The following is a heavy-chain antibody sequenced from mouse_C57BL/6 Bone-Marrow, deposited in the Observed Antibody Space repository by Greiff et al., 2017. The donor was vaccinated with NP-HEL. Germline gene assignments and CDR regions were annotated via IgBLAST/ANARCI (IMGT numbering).Heavy chain of an antibody. CDR2: ISDGGSYT. V-gene: IGHV5-4*01. CDR1: GFTFSSYA. D-gene: IGHD3-1*01. J-gene: IGHJ3*01. Sequence: EVHLVESGGGLVKPGGSLKLSCAASGFTFSSYAMSWVRQTPEKRLEWVATISDGGSYTYYPDNVKGRFTISRDNAKNNLYLQMSHLKSEDTAMYYGARGGLSVAYWGQGTLVTVSA. CDR3: ARGGLSVAY.